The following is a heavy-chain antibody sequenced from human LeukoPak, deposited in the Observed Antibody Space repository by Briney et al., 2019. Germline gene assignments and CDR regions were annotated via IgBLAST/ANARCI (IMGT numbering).Heavy chain of an antibody. D-gene: IGHD1-26*01. J-gene: IGHJ4*02. CDR2: INEDGSTT. CDR1: GFTFSSYG. CDR3: VRDLGGRSGH. Sequence: GGSLRLSCAASGFTFSSYGMHWVRQAPGKGLVWVSRINEDGSTTNYADSVKGRSTIFRDNAKNTLYLQMNSLRAEDTAVYYCVRDLGGRSGHWGQGTLVTVSS. V-gene: IGHV3-74*01.